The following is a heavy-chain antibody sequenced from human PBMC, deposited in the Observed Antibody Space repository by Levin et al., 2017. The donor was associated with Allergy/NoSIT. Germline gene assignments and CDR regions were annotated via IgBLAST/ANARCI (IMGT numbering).Heavy chain of an antibody. Sequence: PGGSLRLSCAASGFTFSSYSMNWVRQAPGKGLEWVSSISSSSSYIYYADSVKGRFTISRDNAKNSLYLQMNSLRAEDTAVYYCARDSSIHDYFDAFDIWGQGTMVTVSS. CDR1: GFTFSSYS. CDR3: ARDSSIHDYFDAFDI. D-gene: IGHD2/OR15-2a*01. V-gene: IGHV3-21*01. J-gene: IGHJ3*02. CDR2: ISSSSSYI.